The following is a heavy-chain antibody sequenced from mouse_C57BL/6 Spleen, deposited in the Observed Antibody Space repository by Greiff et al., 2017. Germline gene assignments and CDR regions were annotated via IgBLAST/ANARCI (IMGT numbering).Heavy chain of an antibody. Sequence: QVQLQQSGPGLVQPSQSLSITCTVSGFSLTSYGVHWVRQSPGKGLEWLGVLWRGGSTDYNAAFMSRLSITKDNSKSQGFFKMHSLQADDTAIYYCAKTYYGSSPYYYAMDYWGQGTSGTVSS. CDR1: GFSLTSYG. CDR2: LWRGGST. CDR3: AKTYYGSSPYYYAMDY. D-gene: IGHD1-1*01. J-gene: IGHJ4*01. V-gene: IGHV2-5*01.